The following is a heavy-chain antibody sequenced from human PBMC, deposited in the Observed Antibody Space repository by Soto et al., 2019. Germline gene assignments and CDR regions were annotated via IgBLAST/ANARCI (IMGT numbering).Heavy chain of an antibody. CDR2: ISDDGSNE. J-gene: IGHJ4*02. Sequence: QVQLVESGGGVVQPGRSLRLSCAASGFTFSSYGMHWVRQAPGKGLEWVAVISDDGSNEYYADSVKGRFTISRDNSKNSLYLQMNSLRAEETAVYYWAKDAGGSSYFAYWCQGTLVSVSS. V-gene: IGHV3-30*18. D-gene: IGHD1-26*01. CDR3: AKDAGGSSYFAY. CDR1: GFTFSSYG.